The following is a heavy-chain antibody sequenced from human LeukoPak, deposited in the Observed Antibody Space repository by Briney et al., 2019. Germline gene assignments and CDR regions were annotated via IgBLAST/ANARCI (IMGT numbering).Heavy chain of an antibody. CDR3: ARALLDIVVVPAAQGGPYYFDY. CDR1: GGSFSGYY. Sequence: SETLSLTCAVYGGSFSGYYWSWIRRPPGKGLEWIGEINHSGSTNYNPSLKSRVTISVDTSKNQFSLKLSSVTAADTAVYYCARALLDIVVVPAAQGGPYYFDYWGQGTLVTVSS. V-gene: IGHV4-34*01. CDR2: INHSGST. J-gene: IGHJ4*02. D-gene: IGHD2-2*01.